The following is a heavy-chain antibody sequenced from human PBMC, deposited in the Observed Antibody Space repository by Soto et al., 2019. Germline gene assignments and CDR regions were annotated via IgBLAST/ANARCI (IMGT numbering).Heavy chain of an antibody. CDR1: GYTFTSYG. D-gene: IGHD2-21*02. Sequence: QVQLVQSGAEVKKPGASVKVSCKASGYTFTSYGISWVRQAPGQGLEWMGWISAYNGNTNYAQKLQGRVTMTTDTAPSQAYMELRRLGSDDTAVYYCVAYCGGDCYLPDYWGQGTLVTVSS. CDR3: VAYCGGDCYLPDY. V-gene: IGHV1-18*01. J-gene: IGHJ4*02. CDR2: ISAYNGNT.